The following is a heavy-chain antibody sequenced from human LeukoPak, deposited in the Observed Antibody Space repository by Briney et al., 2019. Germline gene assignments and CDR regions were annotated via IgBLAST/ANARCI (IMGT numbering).Heavy chain of an antibody. V-gene: IGHV3-23*01. CDR1: GFTFSGSA. Sequence: GGSLRLSCAASGFTFSGSAMSWVRQAPGEGLEWVSLISYSGANSYYTDSVRGRFTISRDNSKNTLYLQMNSLRAEDTAIYYCAKTIPYWYFDLWGHGTLVTVSS. CDR2: ISYSGANS. J-gene: IGHJ2*01. CDR3: AKTIPYWYFDL. D-gene: IGHD5-24*01.